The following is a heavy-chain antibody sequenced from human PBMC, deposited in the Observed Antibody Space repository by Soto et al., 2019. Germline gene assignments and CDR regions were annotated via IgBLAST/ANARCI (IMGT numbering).Heavy chain of an antibody. V-gene: IGHV4-38-2*01. D-gene: IGHD3-22*01. CDR1: SDSISSGYY. CDR3: ARRGSRSSSALPSYDY. J-gene: IGHJ4*02. Sequence: PSETLSLTSAVSSDSISSGYYCDWIRQPPGKGLEWIGSIFHSGTPYYNPSLKSRLTISMDTSKTQFSLKLTSVTAADTAVYYCARRGSRSSSALPSYDYWGRGILVTVSS. CDR2: IFHSGTP.